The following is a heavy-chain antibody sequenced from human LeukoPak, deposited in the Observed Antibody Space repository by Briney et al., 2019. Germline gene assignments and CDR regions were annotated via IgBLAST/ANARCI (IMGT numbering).Heavy chain of an antibody. CDR1: GLSVSSNY. CDR2: IYRDGSS. D-gene: IGHD3-9*01. CDR3: ARSFYDILIGYYQYFDY. Sequence: PGGSLRLSCVASGLSVSSNYVSWVRQAPGKGLEWVSVIYRDGSSYYAESVKGRFAISRDNSKNTLYIQMNSLRAEDTAVYYCARSFYDILIGYYQYFDYWGQGTLVTVSS. V-gene: IGHV3-66*01. J-gene: IGHJ4*02.